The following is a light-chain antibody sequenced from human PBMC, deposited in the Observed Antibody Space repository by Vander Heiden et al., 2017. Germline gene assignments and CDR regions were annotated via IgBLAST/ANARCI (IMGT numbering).Light chain of an antibody. CDR2: DVS. J-gene: IGLJ2*01. Sequence: QSALTQPASASGFPGQSITISCTGTANDVGAFNFVSWYQQPPGKAPNLMSYDVSNRPSGVSNRFSGSKSGNTASLTISGLQPEDEAYYDCSSYTRISTVLFGGGTKLTV. V-gene: IGLV2-14*01. CDR1: ANDVGAFNF. CDR3: SSYTRISTVL.